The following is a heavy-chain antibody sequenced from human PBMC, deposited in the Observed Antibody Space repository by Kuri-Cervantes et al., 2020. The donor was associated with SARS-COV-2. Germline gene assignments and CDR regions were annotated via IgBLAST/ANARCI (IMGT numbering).Heavy chain of an antibody. CDR1: GFTFSGHW. CDR2: INPDGSYT. D-gene: IGHD3-10*01. CDR3: ARDPSIITMATGAYFDY. Sequence: GESLKISCAASGFTFSGHWIHWVRQAPGKGLVWVSRINPDGSYTNNADSVKGRFTISRDNAKNSLYLQMNSLRAEDTAVYYCARDPSIITMATGAYFDYWGQGTLVTVSS. V-gene: IGHV3-74*01. J-gene: IGHJ4*02.